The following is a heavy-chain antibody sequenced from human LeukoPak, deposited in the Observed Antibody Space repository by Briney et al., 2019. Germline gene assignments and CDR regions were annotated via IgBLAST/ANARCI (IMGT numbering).Heavy chain of an antibody. Sequence: GASVKVSCKASGYTFTSYGISWVRQAPGQGLEWMGWISAYNGNTNYAQKLQGRVTMTTDTSTSTAYMELRSLRSDDTAVYYCARDGVMATIRSNWFDPWGQGTLVTVSS. V-gene: IGHV1-18*01. CDR1: GYTFTSYG. CDR2: ISAYNGNT. D-gene: IGHD5-24*01. CDR3: ARDGVMATIRSNWFDP. J-gene: IGHJ5*02.